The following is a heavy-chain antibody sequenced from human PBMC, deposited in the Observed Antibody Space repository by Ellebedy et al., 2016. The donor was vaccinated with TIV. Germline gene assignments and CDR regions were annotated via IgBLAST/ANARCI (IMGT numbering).Heavy chain of an antibody. CDR3: ARVPGDSSGYFDY. CDR1: GFTFSSYG. D-gene: IGHD3-22*01. J-gene: IGHJ4*02. V-gene: IGHV3-33*01. CDR2: IWYDGSNK. Sequence: GESLKISCAASGFTFSSYGMHWVRQAPGKGLEWVAVIWYDGSNKYYADSVKGRFTISRDNSKNTLYLQMNSLRAEDTAVYYCARVPGDSSGYFDYWGQGTLVTVSS.